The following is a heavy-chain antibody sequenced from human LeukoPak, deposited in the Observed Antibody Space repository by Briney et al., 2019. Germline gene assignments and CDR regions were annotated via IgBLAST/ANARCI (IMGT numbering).Heavy chain of an antibody. Sequence: GGSLSLFCAASGFTFRSYWMTWVRQAPGKGLEWVSYISRSGSTRYYADSVKGRFTISRDNAKNSLYLQMNSLRAEDTAVYYCARVATMVRVPLDALDIWGQGTMVSVSS. J-gene: IGHJ3*02. D-gene: IGHD3-10*01. CDR1: GFTFRSYW. V-gene: IGHV3-48*03. CDR2: ISRSGSTR. CDR3: ARVATMVRVPLDALDI.